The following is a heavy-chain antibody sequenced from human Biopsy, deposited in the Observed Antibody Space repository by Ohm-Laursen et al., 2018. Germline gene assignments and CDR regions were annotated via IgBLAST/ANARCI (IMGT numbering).Heavy chain of an antibody. Sequence: GTLSLTCAVYGGSFSNDYWTWIRQSPGKGLEWIGEVSHNGGTNYNPSLKARVSISMDTSKNQFSLNLTSVTAADTALYYCARGKRGPVAIPRDNPNRIRGWFDPWGPGTLVTVSS. CDR2: VSHNGGT. CDR3: ARGKRGPVAIPRDNPNRIRGWFDP. D-gene: IGHD2-21*01. J-gene: IGHJ5*02. CDR1: GGSFSNDY. V-gene: IGHV4-34*01.